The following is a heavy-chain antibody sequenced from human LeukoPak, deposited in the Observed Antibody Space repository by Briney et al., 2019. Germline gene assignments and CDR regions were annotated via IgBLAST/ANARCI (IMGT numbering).Heavy chain of an antibody. J-gene: IGHJ3*02. CDR1: GYTFTGYY. D-gene: IGHD1-14*01. CDR2: INPNSGGT. Sequence: ASVKVSCKASGYTFTGYYMHWVRQAPGQGLEWMGWINPNSGGTNYAQKFQGRVTMTRDTSISTAYMELSRLRSDDTAVYYCARTLRNRGGAFDIWGQGTMVTVSS. V-gene: IGHV1-2*02. CDR3: ARTLRNRGGAFDI.